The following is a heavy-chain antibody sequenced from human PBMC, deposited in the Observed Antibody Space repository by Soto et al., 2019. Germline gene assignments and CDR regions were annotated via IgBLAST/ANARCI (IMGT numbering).Heavy chain of an antibody. CDR1: GFTFRNYD. V-gene: IGHV3-13*05. Sequence: EVQLVESGGGLVQPGGSLRLSCEASGFTFRNYDMHWVRQGTGKGLEWVSGISDAGDPDYADSVEGRFTISIENAQNSLFLQITSLSVGDTAVYYCARTDRDFYGLDVWGQGTTVIVTS. CDR3: ARTDRDFYGLDV. CDR2: ISDAGDP. J-gene: IGHJ6*02.